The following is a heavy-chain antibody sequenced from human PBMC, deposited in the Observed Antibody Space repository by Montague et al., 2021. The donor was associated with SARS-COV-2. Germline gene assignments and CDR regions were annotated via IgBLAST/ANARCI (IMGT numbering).Heavy chain of an antibody. Sequence: PALVKPTQTLTLTCVFSGFSLNTDGVGVAWIRRPLGKALEWLALIYWDGDQRYSPSLKTRLTITKDTSKNRVVLTMTNLDPVDTATYYCARRYDFYRAEAFDVWGQGTMLTVSS. CDR1: GFSLNTDGVG. V-gene: IGHV2-5*02. J-gene: IGHJ3*01. CDR2: IYWDGDQ. D-gene: IGHD3-3*01. CDR3: ARRYDFYRAEAFDV.